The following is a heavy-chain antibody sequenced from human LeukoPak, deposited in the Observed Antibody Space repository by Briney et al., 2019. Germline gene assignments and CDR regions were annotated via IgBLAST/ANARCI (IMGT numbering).Heavy chain of an antibody. Sequence: SETLSLTCAVYGGSFSGYYWSWIRQPPGKGLEWIGEINHSGSTNYNPSLKRRVTISVDTSKNQFSLKLSSVTAADTAVYYCARGLGITIWTYGMDVWGQGTTVTVSS. V-gene: IGHV4-34*01. D-gene: IGHD3-3*01. J-gene: IGHJ6*02. CDR1: GGSFSGYY. CDR2: INHSGST. CDR3: ARGLGITIWTYGMDV.